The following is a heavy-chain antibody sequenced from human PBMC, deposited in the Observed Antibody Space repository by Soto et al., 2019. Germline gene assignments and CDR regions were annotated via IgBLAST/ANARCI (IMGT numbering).Heavy chain of an antibody. D-gene: IGHD4-17*01. V-gene: IGHV3-9*01. J-gene: IGHJ3*02. CDR1: GFTFDDYA. Sequence: EVQLVESGGGLVQPGRSLRLSCAASGFTFDDYAMHWVRQAPGKGPEWVSGITWNSGSRGYAESVRGRFTISRDNAKSSLYLQMNSLRAEETAVLYWAKSKGDLEILKTTVTTFWGPFHIWGQGTLVTVSS. CDR3: AKSKGDLEILKTTVTTFWGPFHI. CDR2: ITWNSGSR.